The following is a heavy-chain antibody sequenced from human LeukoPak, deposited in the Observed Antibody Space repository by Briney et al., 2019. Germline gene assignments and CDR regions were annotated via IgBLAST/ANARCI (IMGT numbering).Heavy chain of an antibody. J-gene: IGHJ6*02. CDR1: GYTFTTFS. D-gene: IGHD1-26*01. Sequence: ASVKVSCKASGYTFTTFSIHWVRQAPGQGLEWMGIINPGDGTTMYAQKFQGRVTMTGDTSTSTLYMEVSSLRAADTAVYYCARGGVGYYYYGMDVWGQETTVTVSS. V-gene: IGHV1-46*01. CDR3: ARGGVGYYYYGMDV. CDR2: INPGDGTT.